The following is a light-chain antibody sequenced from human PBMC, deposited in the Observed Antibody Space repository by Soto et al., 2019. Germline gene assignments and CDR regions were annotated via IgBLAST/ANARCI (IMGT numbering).Light chain of an antibody. CDR3: LQDYNYPRT. V-gene: IGKV1-6*01. CDR1: QGIRND. Sequence: AIQMTQSPSSLSASVGDRVTITCRASQGIRNDLGWYQQKPGKAPNLLIYSASSLQSGVPSRFSGSGSGTDFTLTISSLQPEDFATYYCLQDYNYPRTFGQGTKVEIK. CDR2: SAS. J-gene: IGKJ1*01.